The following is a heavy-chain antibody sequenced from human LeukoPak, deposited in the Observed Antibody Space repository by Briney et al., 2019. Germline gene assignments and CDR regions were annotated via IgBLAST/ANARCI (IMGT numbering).Heavy chain of an antibody. J-gene: IGHJ4*02. CDR1: GHSFTNYW. V-gene: IGHV5-51*01. D-gene: IGHD1-26*01. Sequence: GESLKISCKGSGHSFTNYWIGWVRQMPGKGLEWMGIIYPGDSDTRYIPSLQGQVSISADKSTSTAYLQWSSLRASDTAMYYCARRVDSYWFFDYWGQGTLVTVSS. CDR3: ARRVDSYWFFDY. CDR2: IYPGDSDT.